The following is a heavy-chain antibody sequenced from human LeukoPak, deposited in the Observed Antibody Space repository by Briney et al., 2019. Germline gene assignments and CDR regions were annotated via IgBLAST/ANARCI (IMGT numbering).Heavy chain of an antibody. J-gene: IGHJ1*01. D-gene: IGHD6-13*01. CDR3: AKLIAGTCFQH. Sequence: GGSLRLSCAASVFTLSSYPMSWVPQSPGKAREWVSAISCSGGSTYYPGSVKGRFTITRDNSKNTLYLQMNSLRAEDTAVYYCAKLIAGTCFQHWGQGTLVTVSS. CDR1: VFTLSSYP. V-gene: IGHV3-23*01. CDR2: ISCSGGST.